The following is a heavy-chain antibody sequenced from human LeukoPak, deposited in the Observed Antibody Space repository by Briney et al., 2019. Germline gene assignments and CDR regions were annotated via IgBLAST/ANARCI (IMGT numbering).Heavy chain of an antibody. Sequence: GGSLGLSCAASGFSFNRHRMNWVRQAPGKGLEWVSSISSGTSYIYYAESVKGRFTISRDNAKNSLYLQMSSLRAEDTAVYYCAKDSGYDYFDNWGQGTLVTVSS. J-gene: IGHJ4*02. D-gene: IGHD5-12*01. V-gene: IGHV3-21*01. CDR1: GFSFNRHR. CDR3: AKDSGYDYFDN. CDR2: ISSGTSYI.